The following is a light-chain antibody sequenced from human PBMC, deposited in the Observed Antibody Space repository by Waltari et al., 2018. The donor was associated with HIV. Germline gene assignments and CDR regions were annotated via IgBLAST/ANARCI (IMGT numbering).Light chain of an antibody. J-gene: IGLJ1*01. CDR1: SSNIGSNY. Sequence: QSVLTQPPSASGTPGQRVTISCSGSSSNIGSNYGYWYQQLPGTAPKLLIYRNNRRPSGVPDRFSCSKSGPSASLAISGLRSEDEADYYWAAWDDSLSGYVFGTGTKVTVL. V-gene: IGLV1-47*01. CDR2: RNN. CDR3: AAWDDSLSGYV.